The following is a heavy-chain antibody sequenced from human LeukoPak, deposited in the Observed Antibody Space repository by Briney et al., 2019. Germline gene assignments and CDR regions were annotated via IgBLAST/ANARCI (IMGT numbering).Heavy chain of an antibody. CDR1: GFTFSSYY. CDR3: ARISYDSSGYYDY. D-gene: IGHD3-22*01. V-gene: IGHV3-74*01. Sequence: GGSLRLSCAASGFTFSSYYIHWGRQAPGKGLVWVSRIDSDGNITTYADSVKGRFTISRDNAKNTLYLQMNSLRAEDTAVYYCARISYDSSGYYDYWGQGTLVTVSS. J-gene: IGHJ4*02. CDR2: IDSDGNIT.